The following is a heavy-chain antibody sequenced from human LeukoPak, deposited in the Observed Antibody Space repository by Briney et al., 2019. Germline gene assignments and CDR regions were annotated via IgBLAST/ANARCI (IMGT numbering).Heavy chain of an antibody. CDR3: ARPGSYVNDY. Sequence: GGSLRLSCAASGFIFSSYEMNWVRQAPGKGLEWVSYISSSGSTIYYADSVKGRFTISRDNAKNSLYLQMNSPRAEDTAVYYCARPGSYVNDYWGQGTLDTVSS. CDR2: ISSSGSTI. CDR1: GFIFSSYE. V-gene: IGHV3-48*03. J-gene: IGHJ4*02. D-gene: IGHD1-26*01.